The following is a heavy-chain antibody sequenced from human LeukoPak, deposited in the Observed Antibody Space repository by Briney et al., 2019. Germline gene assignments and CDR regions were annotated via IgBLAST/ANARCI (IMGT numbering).Heavy chain of an antibody. Sequence: QPGRSLRPSCTASGFTFGDYAMSWFRQAPGKGLEWVSAISGSGGSTYYADSVKGRFTISRDNSKNTLYLQMNSLRAEDTAVYYCAKANGEDYWGQGTLVTVSS. J-gene: IGHJ4*02. CDR3: AKANGEDY. D-gene: IGHD4-17*01. CDR2: ISGSGGST. V-gene: IGHV3-23*01. CDR1: GFTFGDYA.